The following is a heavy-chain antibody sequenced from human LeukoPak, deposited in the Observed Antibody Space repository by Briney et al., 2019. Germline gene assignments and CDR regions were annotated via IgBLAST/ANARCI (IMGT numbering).Heavy chain of an antibody. D-gene: IGHD1-26*01. CDR3: AKSLLTTASGTGRAFDI. J-gene: IGHJ3*02. V-gene: IGHV3-23*01. Sequence: PEGSLRLSCEASRFSFSTYPMGWVRRAPGKGLEWVSGISASGDVTFHADPLKGRFTISRDNSKNTLYLQMDSLRAEDTAKYYCAKSLLTTASGTGRAFDIWGQGTMVTVSA. CDR2: ISASGDVT. CDR1: RFSFSTYP.